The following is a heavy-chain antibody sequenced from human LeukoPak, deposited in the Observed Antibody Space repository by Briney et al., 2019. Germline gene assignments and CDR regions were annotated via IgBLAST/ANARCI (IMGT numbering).Heavy chain of an antibody. D-gene: IGHD2-2*01. CDR2: INPNSGGT. J-gene: IGHJ4*02. CDR1: GYTFTGYY. Sequence: ASVKVSCKASGYTFTGYYMHWVRQAPGQGLEWMGWINPNSGGTNYAQKFQGRVTMTRDTSISTAYMELSRLRSDDTAVYYCAAGYCSSTSCSEFDYWGQGTLVTVSS. CDR3: AAGYCSSTSCSEFDY. V-gene: IGHV1-2*02.